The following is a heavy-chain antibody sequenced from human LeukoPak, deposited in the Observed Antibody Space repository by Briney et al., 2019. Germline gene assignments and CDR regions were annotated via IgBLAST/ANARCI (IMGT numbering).Heavy chain of an antibody. Sequence: SETLSLTCTVSGGSISSYYWSWIRQPPGKGLEWIGYIYYSGSTNYNPSFKSRVTISVDTSKNQFSLKLSSVTAADTAVYYCAREVGPGRFDPWGQGTLVTVSS. CDR2: IYYSGST. V-gene: IGHV4-59*01. CDR1: GGSISSYY. CDR3: AREVGPGRFDP. J-gene: IGHJ5*02.